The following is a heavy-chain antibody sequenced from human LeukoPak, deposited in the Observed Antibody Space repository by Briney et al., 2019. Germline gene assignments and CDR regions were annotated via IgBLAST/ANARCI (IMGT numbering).Heavy chain of an antibody. Sequence: SETLSLTCTVSGGSISSGSYYWSWIRQPAGKGLEWIGRIYTSGSTNYNPSLKSRVTISVDTSKNQFSLNLSSVTAADTAVYYCARDLRKYYFDYWGQGTLVTVSS. V-gene: IGHV4-61*02. CDR3: ARDLRKYYFDY. CDR1: GGSISSGSYY. J-gene: IGHJ4*02. CDR2: IYTSGST. D-gene: IGHD4-17*01.